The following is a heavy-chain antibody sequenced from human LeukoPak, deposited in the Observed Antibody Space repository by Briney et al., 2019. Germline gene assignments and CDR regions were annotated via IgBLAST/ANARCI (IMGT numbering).Heavy chain of an antibody. Sequence: SGGSLRLSCAASGFTFSSYAMSWVRQAPGKRLEWVSAISGSGGSTYYADSVKGRFTISRDNSKNTLYLQMNSLRAEDTAVYYCAKMRAIVVVVAATDYWGQGTLVTVSS. V-gene: IGHV3-23*01. CDR3: AKMRAIVVVVAATDY. J-gene: IGHJ4*02. CDR1: GFTFSSYA. D-gene: IGHD2-15*01. CDR2: ISGSGGST.